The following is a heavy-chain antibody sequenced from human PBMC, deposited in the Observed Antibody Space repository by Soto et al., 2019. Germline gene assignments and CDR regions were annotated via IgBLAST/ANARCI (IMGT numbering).Heavy chain of an antibody. CDR2: IWYDGSNK. CDR1: GFTFSSYG. Sequence: QVQLVESGGGVVQPGRSLRLSCAASGFTFSSYGMHWVRQAPGKGLEWVAVIWYDGSNKYYADSVKGRFTISRDNSKNTLYLQMNSLRAEDTAVYYCARDADYGDYVIRAFDIWGQGTKVTVSS. V-gene: IGHV3-33*01. D-gene: IGHD4-17*01. CDR3: ARDADYGDYVIRAFDI. J-gene: IGHJ3*02.